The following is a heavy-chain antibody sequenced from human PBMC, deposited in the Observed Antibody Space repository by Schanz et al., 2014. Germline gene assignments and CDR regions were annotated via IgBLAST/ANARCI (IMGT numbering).Heavy chain of an antibody. CDR3: TRLRRADPNGFDV. CDR2: IMPLRGIG. CDR1: GDTFSKYN. Sequence: QVQLVQSGPEVMKPGSSVTVSCQSFGDTFSKYNIMWVRQVPGQGLEWLGRIMPLRGIGNNTWKFQDRLTITADKSMNITYVELSSLGTEDKAVYYCTRLRRADPNGFDVWGQGTTVTVS. V-gene: IGHV1-69*02. J-gene: IGHJ6*02. D-gene: IGHD6-19*01.